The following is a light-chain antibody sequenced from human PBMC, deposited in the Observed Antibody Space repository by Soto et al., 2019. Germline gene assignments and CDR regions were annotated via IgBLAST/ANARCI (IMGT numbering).Light chain of an antibody. CDR2: EVS. V-gene: IGLV2-14*01. CDR3: SSYTTSSTVV. CDR1: SSDVGGYDY. Sequence: QSALTQPASVSGSPGQSITISCTGTSSDVGGYDYVSWYQLHPGKAPKLMVFEVSNRPSGVSYRFSGSKSGNTASLTISGLQPEDEADYYCSSYTTSSTVVFGTGTKLTVL. J-gene: IGLJ1*01.